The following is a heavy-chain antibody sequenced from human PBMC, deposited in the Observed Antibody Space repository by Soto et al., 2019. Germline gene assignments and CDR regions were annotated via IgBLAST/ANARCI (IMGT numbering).Heavy chain of an antibody. V-gene: IGHV1-69*13. D-gene: IGHD3-22*01. J-gene: IGHJ4*02. Sequence: SVKVSCKASGGTFSSYAISWVRQAPGQGLEWMGGIIPIFGTANYAQKFQGRVTVTADESTSTAYMELSSLRSEDTAVYYCARDPGGSDYYDSSGYYYAYYFDYWGQGTLVTVSS. CDR3: ARDPGGSDYYDSSGYYYAYYFDY. CDR1: GGTFSSYA. CDR2: IIPIFGTA.